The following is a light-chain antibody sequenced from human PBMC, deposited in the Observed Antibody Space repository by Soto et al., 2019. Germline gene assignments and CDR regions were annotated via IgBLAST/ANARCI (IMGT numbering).Light chain of an antibody. J-gene: IGKJ2*01. V-gene: IGKV1-5*03. Sequence: DIQMTQSPSTLSASVGDRVTITCRASQSISDWLAWYQQRSGKAPKLLIYKASSLQSGVPPRFSGSGSGTDSTLTISRLQPDDFAPYYCQQYNRFPYTFGQGPQLEIK. CDR3: QQYNRFPYT. CDR1: QSISDW. CDR2: KAS.